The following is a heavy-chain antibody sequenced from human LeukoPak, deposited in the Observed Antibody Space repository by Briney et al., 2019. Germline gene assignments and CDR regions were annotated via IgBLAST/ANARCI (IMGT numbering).Heavy chain of an antibody. J-gene: IGHJ4*02. Sequence: SETLSLTCAVYGGSFSGYYWSWLRQPPGKGLEWIGEINHSGSTNYNPSLKSRVTISLDTSKSQFSLKLSSVTAADTAVYYCARGRVVVIHFLFDYWGQGTLVTVSS. V-gene: IGHV4-34*01. CDR1: GGSFSGYY. CDR3: ARGRVVVIHFLFDY. D-gene: IGHD3-22*01. CDR2: INHSGST.